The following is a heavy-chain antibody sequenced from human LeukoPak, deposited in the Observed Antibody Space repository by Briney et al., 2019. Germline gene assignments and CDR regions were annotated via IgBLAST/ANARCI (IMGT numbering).Heavy chain of an antibody. Sequence: SETLSLTCAVYGGSFSGYYWSWIRQPPGKGLEWIGEINHSGSTNYNPSLKSRVTISVDTSKNQFSLKLSSVTAADTAVYYCASGEWELVDYWGQGTLVTVSS. D-gene: IGHD1-26*01. CDR1: GGSFSGYY. J-gene: IGHJ4*02. CDR2: INHSGST. V-gene: IGHV4-34*01. CDR3: ASGEWELVDY.